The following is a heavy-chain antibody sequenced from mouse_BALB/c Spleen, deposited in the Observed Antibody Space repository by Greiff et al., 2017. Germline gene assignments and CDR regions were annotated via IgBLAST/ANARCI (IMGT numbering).Heavy chain of an antibody. CDR3: ARDSSGYSFAY. D-gene: IGHD3-2*02. J-gene: IGHJ3*01. CDR1: GFTFSSFG. CDR2: ISSGYSTI. Sequence: EVQLVESGGGLVQPGGSRKLSCAASGFTFSSFGMHWVRQTPEKGLEWVAYISSGYSTIYYADTVKGRFTISKDNPKKTLFLQMTSLRSEDTTMYYCARDSSGYSFAYWGQGTLVTVSA. V-gene: IGHV5-17*02.